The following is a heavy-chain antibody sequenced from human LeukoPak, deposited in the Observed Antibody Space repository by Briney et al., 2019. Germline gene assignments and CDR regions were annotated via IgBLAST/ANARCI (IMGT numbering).Heavy chain of an antibody. D-gene: IGHD6-19*01. CDR1: GFTFDDYA. CDR2: INSDGSST. CDR3: ARVSMWAVGVDY. Sequence: GRSLRLSCAASGFTFDDYAMHWVRQAPGKGLVWVSRINSDGSSTSYADSVKGRFTISRDNAKNTLYLQMNSLRAEDTAVYYCARVSMWAVGVDYWGQGTLVTVSS. J-gene: IGHJ4*02. V-gene: IGHV3-74*01.